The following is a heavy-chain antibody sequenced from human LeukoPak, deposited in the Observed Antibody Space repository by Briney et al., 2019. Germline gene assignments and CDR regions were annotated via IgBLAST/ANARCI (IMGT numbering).Heavy chain of an antibody. D-gene: IGHD3-3*01. V-gene: IGHV4-4*07. J-gene: IGHJ4*02. CDR1: GGSISSYY. CDR2: IYTSGST. CDR3: ARHAYDFWSGLVGRYYFDY. Sequence: SETLSLTCTVSGGSISSYYWSWIRQPAGKGLEWIGRIYTSGSTNYNPSLKSRVTMSVDTSKNQFSLKLSSVTAADTAVYYCARHAYDFWSGLVGRYYFDYWGQGTLVTVSS.